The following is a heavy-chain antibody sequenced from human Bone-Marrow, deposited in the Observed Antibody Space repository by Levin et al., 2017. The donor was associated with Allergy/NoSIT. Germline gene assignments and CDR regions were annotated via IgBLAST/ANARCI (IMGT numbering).Heavy chain of an antibody. J-gene: IGHJ6*02. D-gene: IGHD3-10*01. Sequence: KPSETLSLTCAVSGASFSDYYCSWIRQSPGKGLEWIGEINRSGNTNYNPSLKSRLTISIDTSKNQISLKLTSVTAADTAVYYCASPNFSGRRPCRPSRSDYGMDVWGQGTTVTVSS. CDR2: INRSGNT. CDR3: ASPNFSGRRPCRPSRSDYGMDV. CDR1: GASFSDYY. V-gene: IGHV4-34*01.